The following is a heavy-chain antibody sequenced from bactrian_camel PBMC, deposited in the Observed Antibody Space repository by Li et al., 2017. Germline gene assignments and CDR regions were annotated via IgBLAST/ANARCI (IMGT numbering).Heavy chain of an antibody. CDR1: GYRYNAHC. CDR2: IDGDGRT. CDR3: QRSASGPCAGY. Sequence: VQLVESGGGSVQAGGSLTLSCQASGYRYNAHCMAWFRLAPGKEREGVGSIDGDGRTRYADSVKGRFTISIDKTKDTAYLQMNSLKPEDTAMYFCQRSASGPCAGYWGQGTQVTVS. D-gene: IGHD5*01. V-gene: IGHV3S53*01. J-gene: IGHJ4*01.